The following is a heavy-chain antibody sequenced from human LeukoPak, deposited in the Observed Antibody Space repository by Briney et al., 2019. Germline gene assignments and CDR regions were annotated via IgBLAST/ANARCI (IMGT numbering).Heavy chain of an antibody. CDR2: VFHTGST. CDR3: ARSSAGSNDY. D-gene: IGHD2-2*01. V-gene: IGHV4-59*01. CDR1: GGSIDTYY. J-gene: IGHJ4*02. Sequence: SETLSLTCTVSGGSIDTYYWNWIRQPPGKGLEWIGYVFHTGSTNYNPSLKSRVTISVDTSKNQFSLKLSSVTAADTAVYYCARSSAGSNDYWGQGTLVTVSS.